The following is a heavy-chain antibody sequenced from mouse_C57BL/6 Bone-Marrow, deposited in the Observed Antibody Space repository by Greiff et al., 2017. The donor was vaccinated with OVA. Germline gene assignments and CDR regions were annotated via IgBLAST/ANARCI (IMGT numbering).Heavy chain of an antibody. V-gene: IGHV5-6*02. CDR2: ISSGGSYT. Sequence: EVKLEESGGDLVKPGGSLKLSCAASGFTFSSYGMSWVRQTPDKRLEWVATISSGGSYTYYPDSVKGRFTISRDNAKNTLYLQMSSLKSEDTAMYYCARLDYGYWYFDVWGTGTTVTVSS. CDR3: ARLDYGYWYFDV. CDR1: GFTFSSYG. J-gene: IGHJ1*03. D-gene: IGHD2-4*01.